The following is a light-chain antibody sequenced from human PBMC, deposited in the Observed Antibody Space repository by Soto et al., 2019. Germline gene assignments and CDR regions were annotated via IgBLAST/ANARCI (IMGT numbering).Light chain of an antibody. CDR1: TGGFTSGYY. V-gene: IGLV7-43*01. CDR2: STS. Sequence: QAVVAQGPSLAVFPRRELTFPLAFSTGGFTSGYYPNWFQQKPGQAPRALIYSTSNKHSWTPARFSGSLLGDKAALTLSGVQPEDEAEYYCLLYYGGARHYVFGTGTKVTVL. J-gene: IGLJ1*01. CDR3: LLYYGGARHYV.